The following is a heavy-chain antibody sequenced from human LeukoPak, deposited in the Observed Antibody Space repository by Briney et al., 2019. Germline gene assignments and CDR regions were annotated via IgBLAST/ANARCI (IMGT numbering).Heavy chain of an antibody. CDR2: ISSSSSTI. CDR1: GFTFSSYS. J-gene: IGHJ6*03. Sequence: GGSLRLSCAASGFTFSSYSMNWVRQAPGKGLEWVSYISSSSSTIYYADSVKGRFTISRDNAKNSLYLQMNSLRAEDTAVYYCARASPPLGYYYYYMDVWGKGTTVTVSS. V-gene: IGHV3-48*01. CDR3: ARASPPLGYYYYYMDV. D-gene: IGHD6-6*01.